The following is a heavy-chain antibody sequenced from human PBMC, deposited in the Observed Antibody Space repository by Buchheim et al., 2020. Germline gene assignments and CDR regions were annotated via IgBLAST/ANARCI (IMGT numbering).Heavy chain of an antibody. CDR3: ASELVGTKRAGHYCYGMDV. V-gene: IGHV3-33*01. J-gene: IGHJ6*02. D-gene: IGHD2-8*02. CDR1: GFTFSSYG. CDR2: IWYDGSKK. Sequence: QVQLVESGGGVVQPGRSLRLSCAASGFTFSSYGMHWVRQAPGKGLQWVAIIWYDGSKKYYEDSVEGRFTISRDDSRNTLYLQMNSLRAEDTAVYYCASELVGTKRAGHYCYGMDVWGQGTT.